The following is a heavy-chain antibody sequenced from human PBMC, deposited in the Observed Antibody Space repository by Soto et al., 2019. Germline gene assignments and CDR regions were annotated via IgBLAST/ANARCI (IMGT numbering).Heavy chain of an antibody. CDR3: ARDNKGHYYDSSCYYLTAGNWFDP. CDR2: IIPIFGTA. D-gene: IGHD3-22*01. CDR1: GGTFSSYA. J-gene: IGHJ5*02. V-gene: IGHV1-69*13. Sequence: GASVKVSCKASGGTFSSYAISWVRQAPGQGLEWMGGIIPIFGTANYAQKFQGRVTITADESTSTAYMELSSLRSEDTAVYYCARDNKGHYYDSSCYYLTAGNWFDPCGQRHLVPVSS.